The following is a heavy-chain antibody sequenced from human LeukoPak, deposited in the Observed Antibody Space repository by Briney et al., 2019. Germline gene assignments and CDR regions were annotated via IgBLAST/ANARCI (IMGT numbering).Heavy chain of an antibody. D-gene: IGHD4-17*01. V-gene: IGHV3-7*01. CDR3: AKDPTVPLYGMDV. CDR1: GFTFSSYW. J-gene: IGHJ6*02. Sequence: GGSPRLSCAASGFTFSSYWMSWVRQAPGKGLEWVANIKQDGSEKYYVDSVKGRFTISRDNAKNSLYLQMNSLRAEDTAVYYCAKDPTVPLYGMDVWGQGTTVTVSS. CDR2: IKQDGSEK.